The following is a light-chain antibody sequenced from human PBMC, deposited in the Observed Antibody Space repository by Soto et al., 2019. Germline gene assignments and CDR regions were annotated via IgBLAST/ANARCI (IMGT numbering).Light chain of an antibody. CDR3: QPYNNWPLT. CDR2: DTS. Sequence: EVVRRQPPAPLSVSPVEGATLSCRASQGIGDTLAWYQHKPGQTPRLLIYDTSTRATGVPTRFSGSRSGAEFTLTINSLQSEDFAVYYCQPYNNWPLTFGGGTKVDIK. CDR1: QGIGDT. V-gene: IGKV3-15*01. J-gene: IGKJ4*01.